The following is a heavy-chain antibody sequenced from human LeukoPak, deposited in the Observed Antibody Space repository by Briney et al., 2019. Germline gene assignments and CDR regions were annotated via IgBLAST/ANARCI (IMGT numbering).Heavy chain of an antibody. D-gene: IGHD4-17*01. Sequence: SETLSLTCAVYGGSFSGYYWSWIRQPPGKGLEWIGYIYYSGSTNYNPSLKSRVTISVDTSKNQSSLKLSSVTAADTAVYYCARESYGDYNRFFDYWGQGTLVTVSS. CDR1: GGSFSGYY. CDR3: ARESYGDYNRFFDY. V-gene: IGHV4-59*01. CDR2: IYYSGST. J-gene: IGHJ4*02.